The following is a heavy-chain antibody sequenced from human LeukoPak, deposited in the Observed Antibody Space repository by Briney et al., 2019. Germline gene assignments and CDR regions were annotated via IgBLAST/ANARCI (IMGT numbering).Heavy chain of an antibody. CDR1: GYTFTSYG. V-gene: IGHV1-18*01. CDR3: ASLARYCSGGSCSYYFDY. Sequence: GASVKVSCKASGYTFTSYGIGWVRQAPGQGLEWMGWISAYNGNTNYAQKLQGRVTMTTDTSTSTAYMELRSLRSDDTAVYYCASLARYCSGGSCSYYFDYWGQGTLVTVSS. D-gene: IGHD2-15*01. J-gene: IGHJ4*02. CDR2: ISAYNGNT.